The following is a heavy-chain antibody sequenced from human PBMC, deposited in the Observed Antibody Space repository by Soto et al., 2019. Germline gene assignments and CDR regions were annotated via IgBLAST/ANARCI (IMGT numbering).Heavy chain of an antibody. CDR1: GGSISSGGYS. D-gene: IGHD3-22*01. J-gene: IGHJ3*02. CDR3: ARGTNYYDSSGYYYVGGAFDI. V-gene: IGHV4-30-2*01. CDR2: IYHSGST. Sequence: QLQLQESGSGLVKPSQTLSLTCAVSGGSISSGGYSWSWIRQPPGKGLEWIGYIYHSGSTYYNPYLKSRVTISVDRSKNQFSLKLSSVTAADTAVYYCARGTNYYDSSGYYYVGGAFDIWGQGTMVTVSS.